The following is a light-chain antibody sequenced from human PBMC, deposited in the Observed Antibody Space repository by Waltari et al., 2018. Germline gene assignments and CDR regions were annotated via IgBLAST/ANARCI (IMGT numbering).Light chain of an antibody. Sequence: EIVLTQSPGTLSLSPGERSTPSCRASQSISSHLAWYPQKPGQAPRLLICDASKRATGIPARFSGSGSGTDFTLTISSLEPEDFAVYYCQQPPLTFGGGTKVEI. J-gene: IGKJ4*01. CDR3: QQPPLT. CDR2: DAS. V-gene: IGKV3-11*01. CDR1: QSISSH.